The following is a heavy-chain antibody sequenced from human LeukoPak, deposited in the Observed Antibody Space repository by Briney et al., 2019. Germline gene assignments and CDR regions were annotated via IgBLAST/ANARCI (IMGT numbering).Heavy chain of an antibody. D-gene: IGHD3-22*01. J-gene: IGHJ4*02. V-gene: IGHV4-34*01. CDR3: ARVKQDYYDSSGYYYAFDY. CDR1: GGSFSGYY. CDR2: INHSGST. Sequence: SETLSLTCAVYGGSFSGYYWSWIRQPPGKGLEWIGEINHSGSTKYNPSLKSRVTISVDTSKNQFSLKLSSVTAADTAVYYCARVKQDYYDSSGYYYAFDYWGQGTLVTVSS.